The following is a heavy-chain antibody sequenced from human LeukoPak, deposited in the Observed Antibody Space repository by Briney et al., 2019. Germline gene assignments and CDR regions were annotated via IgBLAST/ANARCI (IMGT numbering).Heavy chain of an antibody. Sequence: GGSLRLSCAASGFTFSSYGMHWVRQAPGKGLEWVAFIRYDGSNKYYADSVKGRFTISRDNSKNTLYLQMNSLRAEDAAVYYCAKDSRYFDWLFFDYWGQGTLVTVSS. CDR3: AKDSRYFDWLFFDY. V-gene: IGHV3-30*02. J-gene: IGHJ4*02. CDR1: GFTFSSYG. D-gene: IGHD3-9*01. CDR2: IRYDGSNK.